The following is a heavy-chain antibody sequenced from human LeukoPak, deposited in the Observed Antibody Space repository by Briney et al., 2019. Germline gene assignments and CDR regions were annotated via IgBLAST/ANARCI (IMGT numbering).Heavy chain of an antibody. D-gene: IGHD3-22*01. CDR1: GFTFRSYA. Sequence: GGSLRFSGAASGFTFRSYAMHGFRQAPGKGLDGVAVNSYDGSNKYYADSVKGRFTISRDNSKNTLYLQMNSLRAEDTAVYYCARGENYYDSSATWGGYFDYWGQGTLVTVSS. J-gene: IGHJ4*02. V-gene: IGHV3-30-3*01. CDR3: ARGENYYDSSATWGGYFDY. CDR2: NSYDGSNK.